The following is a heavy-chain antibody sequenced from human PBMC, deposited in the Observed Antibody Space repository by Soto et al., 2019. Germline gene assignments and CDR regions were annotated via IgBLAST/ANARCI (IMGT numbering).Heavy chain of an antibody. D-gene: IGHD3-22*01. CDR1: DGYSISSSSY. V-gene: IGHV4-39*01. CDR3: AGLYPYESSGYHLDY. Sequence: TCSVADGYSISSSSYRSWKNQPPGKGLEWVGSIYYLGNTYYNPSLGSRVTISVDTSKNQFSLKLSSVTAADTAVFYCAGLYPYESSGYHLDYWGQGTLVTVSS. CDR2: IYYLGNT. J-gene: IGHJ4*02.